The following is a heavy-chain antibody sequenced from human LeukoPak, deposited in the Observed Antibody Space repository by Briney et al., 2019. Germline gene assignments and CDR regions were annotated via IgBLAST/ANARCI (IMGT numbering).Heavy chain of an antibody. D-gene: IGHD6-13*01. V-gene: IGHV3-66*01. CDR3: ARGAISSWYED. J-gene: IGHJ4*02. CDR2: LYSGGSI. CDR1: GFTFSSY. Sequence: GGSLRLSCAASGFTFSSYMSWVRQAPGKGLEWVSVLYSGGSIFYADSVKGRFTISRDISKNMLYLQMNSLRADDTAVYYCARGAISSWYEDWGQGTLVTVSS.